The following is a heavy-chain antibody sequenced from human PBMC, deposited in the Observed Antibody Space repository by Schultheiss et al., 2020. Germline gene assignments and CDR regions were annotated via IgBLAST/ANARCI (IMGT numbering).Heavy chain of an antibody. Sequence: SETLSLTCIVSGGSITTYYWSWIRQPAGKGLEWIGYIYYSGSTNYNPSLKSRVTISVDTSKNQFSLKLSSVTAADTAVYYCARGFLGSSLWGQGTLVTVSS. CDR3: ARGFLGSSL. V-gene: IGHV4-59*12. D-gene: IGHD3-16*01. CDR2: IYYSGST. CDR1: GGSITTYY. J-gene: IGHJ4*02.